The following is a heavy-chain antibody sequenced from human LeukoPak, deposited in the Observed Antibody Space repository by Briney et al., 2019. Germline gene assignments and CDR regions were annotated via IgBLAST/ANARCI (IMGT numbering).Heavy chain of an antibody. CDR2: IYHSGST. CDR1: GGSISSYY. Sequence: SETLSLTCTVSGGSISSYYWSWIRQPAGKGLEWIGEIYHSGSTNYNPSLKSRVTISVDKSKNQFSLKLSSVTAADTAVYYCARAVNITIFGVVINYFDYWGQGTLVTVSS. V-gene: IGHV4-59*12. CDR3: ARAVNITIFGVVINYFDY. D-gene: IGHD3-3*01. J-gene: IGHJ4*02.